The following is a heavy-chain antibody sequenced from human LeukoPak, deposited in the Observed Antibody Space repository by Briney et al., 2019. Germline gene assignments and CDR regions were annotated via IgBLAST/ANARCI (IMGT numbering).Heavy chain of an antibody. V-gene: IGHV3-23*01. J-gene: IGHJ4*02. CDR3: AKGGPQFFDY. D-gene: IGHD5-24*01. CDR1: GFTFSDYA. CDR2: ISGSGGRS. Sequence: GGSLRLSCVVSGFTFSDYAMSWVRQAPGKGLEWVSTISGSGGRSYSEDPVKGRFTISRDNSRNTLCLQMNSLRVEDTAIYYCAKGGPQFFDYWGQGTLVTVSS.